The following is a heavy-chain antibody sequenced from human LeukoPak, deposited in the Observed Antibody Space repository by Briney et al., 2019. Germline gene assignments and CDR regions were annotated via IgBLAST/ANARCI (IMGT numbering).Heavy chain of an antibody. CDR1: GGTFSSYA. J-gene: IGHJ4*02. CDR3: ATYQEGYSSGWYYFDY. Sequence: GASVTVPCKASGGTFSSYAISWVRQAPGQGLEWMGGIIPIFGTANYAQKFQGRVTITADESTSTAYMELSSLRSEDTAVYYCATYQEGYSSGWYYFDYWGQGTLVTVSS. CDR2: IIPIFGTA. D-gene: IGHD6-19*01. V-gene: IGHV1-69*13.